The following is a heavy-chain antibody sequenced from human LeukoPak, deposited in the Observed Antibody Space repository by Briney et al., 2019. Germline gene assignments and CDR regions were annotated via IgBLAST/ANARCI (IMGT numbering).Heavy chain of an antibody. J-gene: IGHJ2*01. Sequence: PSETLSLACTVSGGSISSYYWSWIRQPPGKGLEWIGYIYYSGSTNYNPSLKSRATISVDTSKNQFSLKLSSVTAADTAVYYCARVRTRWYFYLWGRGTLVTVSS. CDR2: IYYSGST. D-gene: IGHD1-14*01. CDR3: ARVRTRWYFYL. CDR1: GGSISSYY. V-gene: IGHV4-59*01.